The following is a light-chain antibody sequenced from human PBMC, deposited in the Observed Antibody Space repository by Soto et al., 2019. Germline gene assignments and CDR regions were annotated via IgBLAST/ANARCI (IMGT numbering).Light chain of an antibody. CDR2: GAS. V-gene: IGKV3-15*01. CDR3: QQYNNWPPWT. Sequence: EIVMTQSPATLSVSPGERATLSCRASQSVSSNLAWYQQKPGQAPRLLIYGASTRATGIPARFSGSGSGTEFTLTIGSLQSEDFAVYYCQQYNNWPPWTFGQGTRWIS. J-gene: IGKJ1*01. CDR1: QSVSSN.